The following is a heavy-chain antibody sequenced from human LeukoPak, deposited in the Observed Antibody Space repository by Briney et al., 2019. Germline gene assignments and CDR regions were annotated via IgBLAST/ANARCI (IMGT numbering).Heavy chain of an antibody. CDR1: GFTFSSYS. CDR2: ITFSSSYI. V-gene: IGHV3-21*01. CDR3: ARADIAAAFDY. Sequence: PGGSLRLSCAASGFTFSSYSMNWVRQAPGKGLEWVSFITFSSSYIYYADSVKGRFTISRDNAKNSLFLQMNSLRAEDTAVYYCARADIAAAFDYWGQGTLVTVSS. J-gene: IGHJ4*02. D-gene: IGHD6-13*01.